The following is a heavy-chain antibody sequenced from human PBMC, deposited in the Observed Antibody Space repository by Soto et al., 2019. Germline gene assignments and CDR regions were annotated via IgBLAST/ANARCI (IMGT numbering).Heavy chain of an antibody. Sequence: EVQLLESGGSLVLPGGSLRLSCPASGFSFSPYPMSWVRQAPVKGLEWVSTIGTTGGDTYYPDFVKGRFTISRDDSKNTVYLQMSSLRDEDSAIYYCAKSRVASGRGYFDLWGRGTLVTVSS. V-gene: IGHV3-23*01. CDR3: AKSRVASGRGYFDL. J-gene: IGHJ2*01. D-gene: IGHD6-25*01. CDR2: IGTTGGDT. CDR1: GFSFSPYP.